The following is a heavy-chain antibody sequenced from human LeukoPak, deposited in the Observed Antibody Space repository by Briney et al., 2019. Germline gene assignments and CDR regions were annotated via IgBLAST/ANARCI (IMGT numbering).Heavy chain of an antibody. CDR2: ISGSGGST. J-gene: IGHJ5*02. CDR3: AKEGLGYYYDSSGPNWFDP. D-gene: IGHD3-22*01. Sequence: GGSLRLSCAASGFTFSSYAMSWVRQAPGKGLEWVSAISGSGGSTYYADSVKGRFTISRDNSKNTLYLQMNSLRAEDTAVYYCAKEGLGYYYDSSGPNWFDPWGQGTLVTVSS. V-gene: IGHV3-23*01. CDR1: GFTFSSYA.